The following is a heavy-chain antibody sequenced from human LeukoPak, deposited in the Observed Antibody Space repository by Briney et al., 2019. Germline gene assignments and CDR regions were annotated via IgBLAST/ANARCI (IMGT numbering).Heavy chain of an antibody. D-gene: IGHD6-13*01. V-gene: IGHV1-18*01. CDR1: GYTFTSYG. CDR3: ARDIKLRAAAGPRITPGTY. Sequence: ASVKVSCKASGYTFTSYGISWVRQAPGQGLEWMGWISAYNGNTNYVQKLQGGVTMTTDTSTSTAYMELRSLRSDDTAVYYCARDIKLRAAAGPRITPGTYWGQGTLVTVSS. CDR2: ISAYNGNT. J-gene: IGHJ4*02.